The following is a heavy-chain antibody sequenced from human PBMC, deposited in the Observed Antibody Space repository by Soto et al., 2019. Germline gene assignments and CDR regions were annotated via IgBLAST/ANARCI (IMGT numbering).Heavy chain of an antibody. J-gene: IGHJ6*02. CDR1: GYTFSNLA. CDR3: ARDPMVRGVKSGMDV. Sequence: QGQLIQSGAEVRKPGASVRVSCKASGYTFSNLAITWVRQAPGQGLEWMGWISGYNGNTNYAQKFRGRVILDTDTSTNSAYMELRSLRFDDTAIYYCARDPMVRGVKSGMDVWGQGTTVTVS. D-gene: IGHD3-10*01. CDR2: ISGYNGNT. V-gene: IGHV1-18*01.